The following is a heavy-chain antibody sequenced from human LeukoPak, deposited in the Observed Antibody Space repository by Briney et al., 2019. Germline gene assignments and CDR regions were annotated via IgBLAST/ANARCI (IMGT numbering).Heavy chain of an antibody. Sequence: SVKVSCKASGGTFSSYAISWVRQAPGQGLEWMGGIIPIFGTANYAQKFQGRVTITTDESTSTAYMELSSLRSEDTAVYYCAIYSSGWTNFDYWGQGPLVTVPS. CDR3: AIYSSGWTNFDY. CDR1: GGTFSSYA. V-gene: IGHV1-69*05. D-gene: IGHD6-19*01. CDR2: IIPIFGTA. J-gene: IGHJ4*02.